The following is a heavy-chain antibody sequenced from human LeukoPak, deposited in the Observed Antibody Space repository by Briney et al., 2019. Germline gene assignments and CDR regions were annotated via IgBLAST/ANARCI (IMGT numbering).Heavy chain of an antibody. Sequence: GSLRLSFAASGFTFSSYSMNWVRQPPGKGLEWIGEINHSGSTNYNPSLKSRVTISVDTSKNQFSLKLSSVTAADTAVYYCARGELAVAGYDFDYWGQGTLVTVSS. V-gene: IGHV4-34*01. D-gene: IGHD6-19*01. CDR1: GFTFSSYS. J-gene: IGHJ4*02. CDR3: ARGELAVAGYDFDY. CDR2: INHSGST.